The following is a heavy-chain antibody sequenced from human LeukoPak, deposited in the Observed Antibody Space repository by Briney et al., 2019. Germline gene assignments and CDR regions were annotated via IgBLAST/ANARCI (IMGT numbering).Heavy chain of an antibody. V-gene: IGHV4-59*11. CDR2: ISSSGST. Sequence: SETLSLTCTVSGGSISDHYWTWIRQPPRKGLEWISYISSSGSTSYDPSLVSRVTISLDTSKSQVSLKLRSVTAADTAMYFCAGGHYDLAPWGQGILVTVSS. CDR3: AGGHYDLAP. J-gene: IGHJ5*02. CDR1: GGSISDHY. D-gene: IGHD4-17*01.